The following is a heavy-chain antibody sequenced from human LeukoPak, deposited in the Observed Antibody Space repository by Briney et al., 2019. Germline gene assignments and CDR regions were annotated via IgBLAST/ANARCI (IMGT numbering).Heavy chain of an antibody. CDR1: GGSISSYY. V-gene: IGHV4-59*01. CDR3: AGGDYYDSSGYWGYYFDY. J-gene: IGHJ4*02. CDR2: IYYSGST. Sequence: RSSETLSLTWTVSGGSISSYYWSWIRQPPGKGLEWIGYIYYSGSTNYNPSLKSRVTISVDTSKNQFSLKLSSVTAADTAVYYCAGGDYYDSSGYWGYYFDYWGQGTLVTVSS. D-gene: IGHD3-22*01.